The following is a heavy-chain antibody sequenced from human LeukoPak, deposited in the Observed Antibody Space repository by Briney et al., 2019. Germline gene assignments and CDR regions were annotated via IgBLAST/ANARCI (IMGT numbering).Heavy chain of an antibody. J-gene: IGHJ5*02. CDR2: INHSGST. CDR3: ARQPYWFDP. CDR1: GGSISSGSYY. V-gene: IGHV4-39*01. Sequence: SQTLSLTCTVSGGSISSGSYYWSWIRQPPGKGLEWIGEINHSGSTNYNPSLKSRVTISVDTSKNQFSLKLSSVTAADTAVYYCARQPYWFDPWGQGTLVTVSS.